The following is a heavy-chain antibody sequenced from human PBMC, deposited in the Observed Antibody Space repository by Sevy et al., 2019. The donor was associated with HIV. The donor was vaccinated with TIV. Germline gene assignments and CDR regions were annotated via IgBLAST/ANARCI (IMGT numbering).Heavy chain of an antibody. J-gene: IGHJ3*02. D-gene: IGHD1-26*01. CDR1: GFTFDDYA. Sequence: GGSLRLSCAASGFTFDDYAMHWVRQAPGKGLEWVSGISWNSGSIGYADSVKGRFTISRDNAKNSLYLQMNSLRAEDTALYYCAKESQVGATTVGMVHAFDIWVQGTMVTVSS. CDR3: AKESQVGATTVGMVHAFDI. V-gene: IGHV3-9*01. CDR2: ISWNSGSI.